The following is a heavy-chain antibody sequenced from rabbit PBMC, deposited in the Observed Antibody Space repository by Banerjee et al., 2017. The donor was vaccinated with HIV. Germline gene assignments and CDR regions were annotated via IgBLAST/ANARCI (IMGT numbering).Heavy chain of an antibody. CDR2: IYTDSDGT. Sequence: QEQLKETGGGLVQPGGSLTLSCKASGIDFSSYCYICWVRQAPGKGLELIACIYTDSDGTWYASWVNGRFTITRSTSLNTVTLQMTSLTAADTATYFCARDLAGVIGWNFGLWGPGPLVTVS. V-gene: IGHV1S43*01. J-gene: IGHJ4*01. D-gene: IGHD4-1*01. CDR1: GIDFSSYCY. CDR3: ARDLAGVIGWNFGL.